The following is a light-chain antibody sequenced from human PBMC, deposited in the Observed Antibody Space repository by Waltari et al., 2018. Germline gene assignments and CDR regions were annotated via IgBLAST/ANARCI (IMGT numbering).Light chain of an antibody. CDR2: ASS. J-gene: IGKJ3*01. CDR3: QQTYGSPPT. V-gene: IGKV1-39*01. Sequence: DIQMTQSPSSLSASVGDRVTITCRPSQSISTYLHWYQQKPGKAPKLLVYASSNFQTGVSSRFSGSGSGTDFTLTISSLEPEDFATYYCQQTYGSPPTFGPGTKVDI. CDR1: QSISTY.